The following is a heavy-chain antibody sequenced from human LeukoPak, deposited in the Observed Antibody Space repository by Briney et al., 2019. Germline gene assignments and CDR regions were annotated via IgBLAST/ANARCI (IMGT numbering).Heavy chain of an antibody. CDR3: AKGSTSTVTLTDY. CDR2: ISGSGGST. CDR1: GFTFSSYA. J-gene: IGHJ4*02. V-gene: IGHV3-23*01. Sequence: GGSLRLSCAASGFTFSSYAMSWVRQAPGKGLEWVSAISGSGGSTYYADSVKGRFTISRDNSKNALYLQMNSLRAEDTAVYYCAKGSTSTVTLTDYWDQGTLVSVSS. D-gene: IGHD4-17*01.